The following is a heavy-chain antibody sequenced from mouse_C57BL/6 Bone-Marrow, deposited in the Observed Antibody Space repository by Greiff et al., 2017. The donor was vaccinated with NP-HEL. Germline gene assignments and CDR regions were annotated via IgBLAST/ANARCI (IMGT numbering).Heavy chain of an antibody. D-gene: IGHD2-1*01. J-gene: IGHJ3*01. V-gene: IGHV1-82*01. Sequence: VQLQESGPELVKPGASVKISCKASGYAFSSSWMNWVKQRPGKGLEWIGRIYPGDGDTNYNGKFKGKATLTADKSSSTAYMQLSSLTSEDSAVYFCARRVEGNYFAYWGQGTLVTVSA. CDR2: IYPGDGDT. CDR1: GYAFSSSW. CDR3: ARRVEGNYFAY.